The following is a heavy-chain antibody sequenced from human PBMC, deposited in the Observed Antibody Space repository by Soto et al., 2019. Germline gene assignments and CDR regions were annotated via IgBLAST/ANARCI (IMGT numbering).Heavy chain of an antibody. J-gene: IGHJ5*02. Sequence: QVQLVQSGAEVKKPGSSVKVSCKASGGTFSSYAISWMRQAPGQGLEWMGGIIAIFGTANYAQTSQARVTITADESTRTGYTELSSLRSEDTAVYYCARERITMVRGVIPNWFDPWGQGTLDTVSS. CDR1: GGTFSSYA. CDR2: IIAIFGTA. CDR3: ARERITMVRGVIPNWFDP. D-gene: IGHD3-10*01. V-gene: IGHV1-69*01.